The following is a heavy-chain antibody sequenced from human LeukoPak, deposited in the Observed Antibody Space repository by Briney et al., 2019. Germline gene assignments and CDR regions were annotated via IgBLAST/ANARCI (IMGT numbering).Heavy chain of an antibody. Sequence: GGSLRLSCAASGFPFSPNYMSWVRQAPGKGLEWVSVINTGGSAFYSDSVKGRFTISRDNSNNTLYLQMNSLRAEDTAVYYCARVRRQVGSRWFDSWGQGILVTVSS. D-gene: IGHD1-26*01. CDR3: ARVRRQVGSRWFDS. CDR1: GFPFSPNY. V-gene: IGHV3-53*01. CDR2: INTGGSA. J-gene: IGHJ5*01.